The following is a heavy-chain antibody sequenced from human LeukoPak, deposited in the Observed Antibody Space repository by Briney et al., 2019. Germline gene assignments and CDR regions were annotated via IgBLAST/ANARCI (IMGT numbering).Heavy chain of an antibody. Sequence: PSETLSLTCAVYGGSFSGYYWSWIRQPPGKGLEWIGEINHSGSTNYNPSLKSRVTISVDTSKNQFSLKLSSVTAADTAVYYCARGRIAVAGTFEDLNLYYFDYWGQGTLVTVSS. V-gene: IGHV4-34*01. D-gene: IGHD6-19*01. CDR2: INHSGST. CDR1: GGSFSGYY. J-gene: IGHJ4*02. CDR3: ARGRIAVAGTFEDLNLYYFDY.